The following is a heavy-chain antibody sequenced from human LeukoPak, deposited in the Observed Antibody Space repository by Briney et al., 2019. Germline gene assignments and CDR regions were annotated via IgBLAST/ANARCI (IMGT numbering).Heavy chain of an antibody. Sequence: SETLSLTCTVSGGSISSGGYYWSWIRQPPGKGLEWIGYIYHSGSTYYNPSLKSRVTISVDRSKNQFSLKLSSVTAADTAVYYCARAGVVVVPAAMVNWFDPWGQGTLVTVSS. V-gene: IGHV4-30-2*01. J-gene: IGHJ5*02. D-gene: IGHD2-2*01. CDR1: GGSISSGGYY. CDR2: IYHSGST. CDR3: ARAGVVVVPAAMVNWFDP.